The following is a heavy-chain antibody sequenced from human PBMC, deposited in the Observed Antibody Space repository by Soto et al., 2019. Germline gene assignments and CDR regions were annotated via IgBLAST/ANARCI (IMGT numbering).Heavy chain of an antibody. Sequence: QVQLQESGPGLVKPSETLSLTCNVFGGSISNGDYYWSWIRQPPGKGLQYIGYIYYGGNTNYNPSLKSRLTMSMDTSANHFSLTLTSVTAADTAVYYCARVSGHYYYGVDVWGQGTTVIVSS. CDR3: ARVSGHYYYGVDV. V-gene: IGHV4-30-4*01. CDR1: GGSISNGDYY. J-gene: IGHJ6*02. CDR2: IYYGGNT.